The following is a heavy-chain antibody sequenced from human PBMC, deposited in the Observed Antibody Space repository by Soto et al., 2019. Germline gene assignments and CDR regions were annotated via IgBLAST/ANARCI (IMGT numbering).Heavy chain of an antibody. J-gene: IGHJ1*01. V-gene: IGHV1-24*01. CDR1: GYTLTELS. CDR2: FDPEDGET. Sequence: ASVKVSCKVSGYTLTELSMHCVRQAPGKRLEWMGGFDPEDGETIYAQKFQGRVTMTEDTSTDTAYMELSSLRSEDTAVYYCATRGYYDSSGYYGQYFQHWGQGTLVTVSS. CDR3: ATRGYYDSSGYYGQYFQH. D-gene: IGHD3-22*01.